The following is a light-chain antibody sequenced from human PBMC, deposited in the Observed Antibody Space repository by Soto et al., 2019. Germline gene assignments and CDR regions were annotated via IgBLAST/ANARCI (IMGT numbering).Light chain of an antibody. J-gene: IGKJ1*01. V-gene: IGKV4-1*01. CDR3: QQYYSTPRT. Sequence: DIVMTQSPDSLAVSLGERATINCKSSQSVLYNSNNKNYLAWYQQKPRQPPKLLINWASIRESGVPDRFGGSGSGTDFTLTISSLQAEDVAVYYCQQYYSTPRTFGQGTKVEIK. CDR2: WAS. CDR1: QSVLYNSNNKNY.